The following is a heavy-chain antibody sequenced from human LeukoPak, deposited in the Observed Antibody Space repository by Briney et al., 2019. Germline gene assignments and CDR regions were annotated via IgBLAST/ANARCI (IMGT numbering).Heavy chain of an antibody. CDR2: IIPILGIA. CDR1: GGTFSSYA. D-gene: IGHD1-26*01. J-gene: IGHJ4*02. V-gene: IGHV1-69*04. CDR3: ARHSGSYYDNYDY. Sequence: SVKVSCKASGGTFSSYAISWVRQAPGQGLEWMGRIIPILGIANYAQKFQGRVTITADKSTSTAYMELSSLRSEDTAVYYCARHSGSYYDNYDYWGQGTLVTVSS.